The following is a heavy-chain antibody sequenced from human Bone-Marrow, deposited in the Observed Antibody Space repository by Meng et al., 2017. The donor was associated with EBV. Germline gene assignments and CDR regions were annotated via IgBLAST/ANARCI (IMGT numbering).Heavy chain of an antibody. J-gene: IGHJ5*02. CDR1: GYTFTYST. V-gene: IGHV7-4-1*02. Sequence: VQLVQSGFELKKPGASVKVSCKASGYTFTYSTMNWVRQAPGQGLEWLGWINTNTGNPTYAQGFTGRFVFSLDTSVSTAYLQISSLKAEDTAVYYCARAHDSSGYYPLTWGQGTLVTVSS. D-gene: IGHD3-22*01. CDR2: INTNTGNP. CDR3: ARAHDSSGYYPLT.